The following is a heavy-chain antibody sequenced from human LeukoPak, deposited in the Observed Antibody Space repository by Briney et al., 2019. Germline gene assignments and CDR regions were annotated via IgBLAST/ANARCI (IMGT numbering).Heavy chain of an antibody. V-gene: IGHV1-8*01. CDR1: GYTFTSYD. Sequence: GASVKVSCKASGYTFTSYDINWVRQATGRGLEWMGWMNPNSGNTGYAQKFQGRVTMTRNTSISTAYMELSSLRSEDTAVYYCARVGLRIVVVPAAKYWFDPWGQGTLVTVSS. CDR2: MNPNSGNT. CDR3: ARVGLRIVVVPAAKYWFDP. J-gene: IGHJ5*02. D-gene: IGHD2-2*01.